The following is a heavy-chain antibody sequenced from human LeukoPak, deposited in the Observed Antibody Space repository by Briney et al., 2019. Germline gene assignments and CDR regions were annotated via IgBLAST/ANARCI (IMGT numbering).Heavy chain of an antibody. J-gene: IGHJ4*02. V-gene: IGHV3-30*03. CDR3: ARDPSNSGSYYVLDY. D-gene: IGHD1-26*01. Sequence: PGRSLRLSCAGSGFTFGSYGMHWVRQAPGKGLEWVAVISDGGSDTYYADSVKGRFTISRDNSKKTVYLQMNSLGAEDTAVYYCARDPSNSGSYYVLDYWGQGALVTVSS. CDR1: GFTFGSYG. CDR2: ISDGGSDT.